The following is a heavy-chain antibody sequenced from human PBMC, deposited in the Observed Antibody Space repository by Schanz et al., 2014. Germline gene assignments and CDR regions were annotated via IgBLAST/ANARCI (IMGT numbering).Heavy chain of an antibody. D-gene: IGHD3-22*01. CDR3: AKDPSHGDYDYYFDY. Sequence: EVPLVESGGGLVKPGGSLRLSCAASGFTFNSYAMTWVRQAPGKGLEWVSSISHSGGSKYYADSVKGRFTISRDNSKNTLYLQMNSLRAEDTAVYYCAKDPSHGDYDYYFDYWGQGALVTVSS. J-gene: IGHJ4*02. CDR2: ISHSGGSK. V-gene: IGHV3-23*04. CDR1: GFTFNSYA.